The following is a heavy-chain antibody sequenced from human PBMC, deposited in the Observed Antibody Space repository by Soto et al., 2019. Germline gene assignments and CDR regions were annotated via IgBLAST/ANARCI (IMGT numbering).Heavy chain of an antibody. CDR2: LSGYSGDT. CDR3: ARDDYADFWPHSRLDV. D-gene: IGHD4-17*01. CDR1: GYTFTSYG. J-gene: IGHJ6*02. V-gene: IGHV1-18*01. Sequence: QHQLVQTGAEVNKPGASVKISCKTRGYTFTSYGISWVRQAPGQGLEWMGWLSGYSGDTSYAQKLQGRVTMTTDRSTPTAYMELRSLRAADTAVYYCARDDYADFWPHSRLDVWGQGTTVTVSS.